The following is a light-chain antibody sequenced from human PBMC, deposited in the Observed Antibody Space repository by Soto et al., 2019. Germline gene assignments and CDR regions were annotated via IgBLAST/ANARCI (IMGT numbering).Light chain of an antibody. Sequence: QSALTQPPSASRSPGQSVTISCTGTSSDLGDYDYVSWYQQHPGKAPKLMIYEVNKRPSVVPDRFSGSKSGNTTSLTVTGLQAEDEADYYCSSYAGSNNLIFGGGTKLTVL. J-gene: IGLJ2*01. CDR1: SSDLGDYDY. CDR3: SSYAGSNNLI. V-gene: IGLV2-8*01. CDR2: EVN.